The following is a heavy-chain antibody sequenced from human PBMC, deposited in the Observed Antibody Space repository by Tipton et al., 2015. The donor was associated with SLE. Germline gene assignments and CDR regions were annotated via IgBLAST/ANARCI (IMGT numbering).Heavy chain of an antibody. CDR1: GFTFSSYA. CDR2: ISYDGSNK. Sequence: SLRLSCAASGFTFSSYAVHWVRQAPGKGLEWVAVISYDGSNKYYADSVKGRFTISRDNSKNTLYLQMNSLRAEDTAVYYCAAALLWLREAPGYWGQGTLVTVSS. J-gene: IGHJ4*02. V-gene: IGHV3-30*04. CDR3: AAALLWLREAPGY. D-gene: IGHD3-10*01.